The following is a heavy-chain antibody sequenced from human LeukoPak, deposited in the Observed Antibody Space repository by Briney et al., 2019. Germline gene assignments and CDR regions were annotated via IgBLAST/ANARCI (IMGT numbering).Heavy chain of an antibody. CDR1: GFIFSDYY. Sequence: GGSLRLSCAASGFIFSDYYMSWIRQPPGKGLEWVSSIFPSGGEIHYADSVRGRFTISRDNSKSTLSLQMNSLRAEDAAIYYCATYRQVLLPFESWGQGALVTVSS. J-gene: IGHJ4*02. D-gene: IGHD2-8*02. CDR3: ATYRQVLLPFES. V-gene: IGHV3-11*01. CDR2: IFPSGGEI.